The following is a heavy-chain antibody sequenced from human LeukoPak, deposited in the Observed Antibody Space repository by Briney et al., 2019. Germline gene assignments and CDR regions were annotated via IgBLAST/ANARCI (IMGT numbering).Heavy chain of an antibody. CDR2: IYYSGST. V-gene: IGHV4-39*07. CDR3: ARVSGITMIVVVQSDGFDI. D-gene: IGHD3-22*01. J-gene: IGHJ3*02. CDR1: GFTFSSYW. Sequence: PGGSLRLSCAASGFTFSSYWMSWVRQAPGKGLEWIGSIYYSGSTYYNPSLKSRVTISVDTSKNQFSLKLSSVTAADTAVYYCARVSGITMIVVVQSDGFDIWGQGTMVSVSS.